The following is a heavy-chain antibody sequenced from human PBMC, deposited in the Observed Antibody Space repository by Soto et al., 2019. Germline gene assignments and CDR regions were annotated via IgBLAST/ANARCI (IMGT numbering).Heavy chain of an antibody. CDR2: ISGYNGNT. J-gene: IGHJ4*02. D-gene: IGHD6-19*01. CDR1: GYTFTSYV. CDR3: ARAVAVAADFDY. V-gene: IGHV1-18*01. Sequence: ASVKVSCKASGYTFTSYVIGWVRRAPGQGLEWMGWISGYNGNTKYAQKLQGRVTITRDTSASTAYMELSSLRSEDTAVYYCARAVAVAADFDYWGQGTLVTVSS.